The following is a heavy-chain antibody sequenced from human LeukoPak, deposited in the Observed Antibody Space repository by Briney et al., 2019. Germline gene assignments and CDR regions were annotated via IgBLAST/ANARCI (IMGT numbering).Heavy chain of an antibody. D-gene: IGHD5-24*01. CDR2: IIPIFGTA. J-gene: IGHJ4*02. Sequence: SVKVFCKASGGTFSSYAISWVRQAPGQGLEWMGGIIPIFGTANYAQKFQGRVTITADESTSTAYMELSSLRSEDTAVYYCASGRGRWLQIDYWGQGTLVTVSS. V-gene: IGHV1-69*13. CDR1: GGTFSSYA. CDR3: ASGRGRWLQIDY.